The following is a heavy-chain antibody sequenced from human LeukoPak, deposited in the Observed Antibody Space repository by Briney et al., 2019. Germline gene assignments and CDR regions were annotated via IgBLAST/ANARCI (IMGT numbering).Heavy chain of an antibody. CDR2: INHSGST. D-gene: IGHD1-7*01. CDR3: ARGVGYVELPMRVQDSASYYYYMDV. CDR1: GGSFSGYY. Sequence: SETLSLTCAVYGGSFSGYYWSWIRQPPGKGLEWIGEINHSGSTNYNPSLKSRVTISVDTSKNQFSLQLNSVTPEDTAVYYCARGVGYVELPMRVQDSASYYYYMDVWGKGTTVTVSS. V-gene: IGHV4-34*01. J-gene: IGHJ6*03.